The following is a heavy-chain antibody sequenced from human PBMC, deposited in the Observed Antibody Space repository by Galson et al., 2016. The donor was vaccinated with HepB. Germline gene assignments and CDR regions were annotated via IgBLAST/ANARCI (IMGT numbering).Heavy chain of an antibody. J-gene: IGHJ6*02. CDR1: GGSITNHNW. Sequence: SETLSLTCAVSGGSITNHNWWSWVRQPPGKGLEWIGEIFHSGSTNYNPSLKSRVTISVDTSKNQFSLKLTSVTAADTAVYYCARTEFGVVAAGTSVGCWGQGTTVIVS. CDR3: ARTEFGVVAAGTSVGC. V-gene: IGHV4-4*02. CDR2: IFHSGST. D-gene: IGHD6-13*01.